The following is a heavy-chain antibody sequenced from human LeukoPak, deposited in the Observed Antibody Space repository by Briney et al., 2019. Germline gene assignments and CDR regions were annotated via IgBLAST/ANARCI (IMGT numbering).Heavy chain of an antibody. CDR1: GYTFTSYY. V-gene: IGHV1-46*01. CDR2: INPSGGST. Sequence: GASVKVSCKASGYTFTSYYMHWVRQAPGQGLEWMGIINPSGGSTSYAQKFQGRVTITADKSTSTAYMELSSLRSEDTAVYYCARDRARDSSGYYNYWGQGTLVTVSS. CDR3: ARDRARDSSGYYNY. J-gene: IGHJ4*02. D-gene: IGHD3-22*01.